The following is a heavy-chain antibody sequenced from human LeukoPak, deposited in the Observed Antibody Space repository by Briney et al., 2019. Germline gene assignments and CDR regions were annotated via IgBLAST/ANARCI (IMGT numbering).Heavy chain of an antibody. CDR1: GFTFDDYA. Sequence: GGSLRLSCAASGFTFDDYAMHWVRQAPGKGLEWVSGISWNSGSIGYADSVKGRFTISRDNAKNSLYLQMNSLRAEDMALYYCARGDYYDSSGYFDYWGQGTLVTVSS. D-gene: IGHD3-22*01. CDR2: ISWNSGSI. CDR3: ARGDYYDSSGYFDY. V-gene: IGHV3-9*03. J-gene: IGHJ4*02.